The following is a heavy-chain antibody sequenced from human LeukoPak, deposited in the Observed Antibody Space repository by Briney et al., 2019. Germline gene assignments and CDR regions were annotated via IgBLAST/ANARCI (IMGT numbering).Heavy chain of an antibody. Sequence: GGSLRLSCAASGFNFGTHWMTWVRQAPGKGLECVATIKRDGSEKYVDSVKGRFTISRDNAKNLLYLQMNSLRAEDTAVYYCGTGWAVDFWGQGTLVTVSS. CDR3: GTGWAVDF. J-gene: IGHJ4*02. CDR2: IKRDGSEK. V-gene: IGHV3-7*01. D-gene: IGHD5-24*01. CDR1: GFNFGTHW.